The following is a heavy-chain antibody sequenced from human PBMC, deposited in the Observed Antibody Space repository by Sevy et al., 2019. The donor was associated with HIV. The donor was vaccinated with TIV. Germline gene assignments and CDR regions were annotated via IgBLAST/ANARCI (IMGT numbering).Heavy chain of an antibody. CDR2: ISYDGSKK. D-gene: IGHD2-2*01. Sequence: GGSLRLSCAASGFTFSSYAIHWDRQAPGKGLEWVAVISYDGSKKYYAYSVKGRFTISRDNSKNTLYLQMNSLRVEDTAVYYCARDRSSSWINYYFDYWGQGTLVTVSS. J-gene: IGHJ4*02. CDR3: ARDRSSSWINYYFDY. CDR1: GFTFSSYA. V-gene: IGHV3-30*04.